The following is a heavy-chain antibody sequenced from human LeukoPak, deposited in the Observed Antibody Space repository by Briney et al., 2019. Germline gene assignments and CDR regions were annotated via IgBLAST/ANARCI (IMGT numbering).Heavy chain of an antibody. CDR3: ARESGFMMVGEINADNWFDP. CDR1: GFTFRDSG. CDR2: ISDDGSKR. J-gene: IGHJ5*02. V-gene: IGHV3-30*03. D-gene: IGHD3-3*01. Sequence: GGSLRLSCAGAGFTFRDSGFRWVRQAPGKGLEWVADISDDGSKRFYADSVKGRFTISRDNSRDTLYLHMQTLRPEDSAVYYCARESGFMMVGEINADNWFDPWGQGTPVTVSS.